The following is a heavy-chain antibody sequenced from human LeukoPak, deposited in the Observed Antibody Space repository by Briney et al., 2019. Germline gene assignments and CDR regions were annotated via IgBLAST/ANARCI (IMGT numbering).Heavy chain of an antibody. CDR3: AREEYRTACYLHYAFDI. CDR1: GDSVSITSGT. Sequence: SQTLSLTCAISGDSVSITSGTWTWLRQSPSRGLEWLGRTYYRSKWNTDYADSVKSRITINPDTSKNQFSLQLNSVTPEDTAVYYCAREEYRTACYLHYAFDIRGQGTMVTVSS. V-gene: IGHV6-1*01. CDR2: TYYRSKWNT. J-gene: IGHJ3*02. D-gene: IGHD6-6*01.